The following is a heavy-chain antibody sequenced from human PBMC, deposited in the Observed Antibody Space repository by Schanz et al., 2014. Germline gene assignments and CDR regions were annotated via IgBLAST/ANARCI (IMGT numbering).Heavy chain of an antibody. CDR2: INPTGGNT. Sequence: QVQLVQSGGEVKTPGASVKVSCKASGYTFTRSGISWVRQAPGQGLEWMGIINPTGGNTSYTQNFQGRVTMTRDTSTTTVYMELSSLRSEDTAVYYCARDSHRRVAVPGYWGQGTLVTVSS. J-gene: IGHJ4*02. CDR3: ARDSHRRVAVPGY. V-gene: IGHV1-46*01. D-gene: IGHD6-19*01. CDR1: GYTFTRSG.